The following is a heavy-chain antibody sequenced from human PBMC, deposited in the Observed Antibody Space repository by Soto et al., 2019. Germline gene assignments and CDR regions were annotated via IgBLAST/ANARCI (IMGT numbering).Heavy chain of an antibody. CDR3: ARPQWLVPDDYYYYGMDV. Sequence: PGGSLRLSCAASGFTFSSYSMNWVRQAPGKGLEWVSSISSSSSYIYYADSVKGRFTISRDNAKNSLYLQMNSLRAEDTAVYYCARPQWLVPDDYYYYGMDVWGQGTTVTVSS. J-gene: IGHJ6*02. D-gene: IGHD6-19*01. CDR1: GFTFSSYS. CDR2: ISSSSSYI. V-gene: IGHV3-21*01.